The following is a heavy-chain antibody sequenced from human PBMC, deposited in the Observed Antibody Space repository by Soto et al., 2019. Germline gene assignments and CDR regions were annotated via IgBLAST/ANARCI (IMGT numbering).Heavy chain of an antibody. CDR3: ASSSLYGSGSNAYYYYYYGMDV. D-gene: IGHD3-10*01. CDR1: GGSISSYY. Sequence: PSETLSLTCTVSGGSISSYYWSWIRQPAGKGLEWIGRIYTSGSTNYNPSLKSRVTMSVDTSKNQFSLKLSSVTAADTAVYYCASSSLYGSGSNAYYYYYYGMDVWGQGTTVTVSS. V-gene: IGHV4-4*07. J-gene: IGHJ6*02. CDR2: IYTSGST.